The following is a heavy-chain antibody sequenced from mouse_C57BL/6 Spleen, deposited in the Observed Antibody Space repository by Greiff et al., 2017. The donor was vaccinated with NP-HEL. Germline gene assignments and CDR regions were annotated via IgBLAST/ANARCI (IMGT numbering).Heavy chain of an antibody. Sequence: EVQVVESGGGLVKPGGSLKLSCAASGFTFSDYGMHWVRQAPEKGLEWVAYISSGSSTIYYADTVKGRFTISRDNAKNTLFLQRTSRRSEVTAMYYCASLSSYDDSAWFAYWGQGTLVTVSA. D-gene: IGHD2-12*01. V-gene: IGHV5-17*01. CDR2: ISSGSSTI. J-gene: IGHJ3*01. CDR3: ASLSSYDDSAWFAY. CDR1: GFTFSDYG.